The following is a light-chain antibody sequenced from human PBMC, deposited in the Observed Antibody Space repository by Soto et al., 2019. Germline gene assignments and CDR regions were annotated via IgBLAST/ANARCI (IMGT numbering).Light chain of an antibody. Sequence: DVVMTQSPLSLAVTLGQPASISCRSSQSLVSRDGNTYLHWFQQRPGHPPRRLISRVSNRDSGVPDRFSGSGSGTDFTLKISRVEAADVAVYYCMQGSHWPPWTFGQGTKV. V-gene: IGKV2-30*01. CDR1: QSLVSRDGNTY. CDR3: MQGSHWPPWT. J-gene: IGKJ1*01. CDR2: RVS.